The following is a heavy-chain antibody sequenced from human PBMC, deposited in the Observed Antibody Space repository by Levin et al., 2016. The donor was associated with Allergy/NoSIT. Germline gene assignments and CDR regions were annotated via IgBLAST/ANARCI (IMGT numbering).Heavy chain of an antibody. CDR3: AKAKNIVGATREYAFDI. J-gene: IGHJ3*02. Sequence: VRQAPGKGLEWVAVISYDGSNKYYADSVKGRFTISRDNSKNTLYLQMNSLRAEDTAVYYCAKAKNIVGATREYAFDIWGQGTMVTVSS. V-gene: IGHV3-30*18. D-gene: IGHD1-26*01. CDR2: ISYDGSNK.